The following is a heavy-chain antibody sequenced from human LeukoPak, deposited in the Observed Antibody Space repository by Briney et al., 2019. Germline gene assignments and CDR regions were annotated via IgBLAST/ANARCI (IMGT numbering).Heavy chain of an antibody. Sequence: GGSLRLSCAASGFTFSNNWMHWVRQAPGKGLVWVSRINSDGSSTSYADSVKGRFTISRDNAENTLYLQINSLRAEDTAVYYCATDEAATGRLDYWGQGTLVTDSS. J-gene: IGHJ4*02. CDR1: GFTFSNNW. CDR3: ATDEAATGRLDY. V-gene: IGHV3-74*01. CDR2: INSDGSST. D-gene: IGHD1-1*01.